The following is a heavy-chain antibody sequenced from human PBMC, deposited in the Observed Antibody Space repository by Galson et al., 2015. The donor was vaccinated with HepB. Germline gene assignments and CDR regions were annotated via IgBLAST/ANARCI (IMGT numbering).Heavy chain of an antibody. V-gene: IGHV1-18*04. J-gene: IGHJ6*02. CDR3: AREGVRGVISGGMDV. D-gene: IGHD3-10*01. Sequence: SVKDSCKASGYTFTSYGISWVRQAPGQGLEWVGWISAYNGNTNYAQKLQGRVTMTTDTSTSTAYMELRSLRSDDTAVYYCAREGVRGVISGGMDVWGQGTTVTVSS. CDR1: GYTFTSYG. CDR2: ISAYNGNT.